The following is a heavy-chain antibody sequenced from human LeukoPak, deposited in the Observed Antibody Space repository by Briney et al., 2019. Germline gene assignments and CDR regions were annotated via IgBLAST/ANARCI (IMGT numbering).Heavy chain of an antibody. Sequence: GGSLRLSCAASGFTFSSDAMSWVRQAPGKGLEWVSAISGSGDSTYYADSVKGRFTISRDNSKNTLYLQMNSLRAEDMAVYYCARPPIREGSIAAAGICYFYYNYMDVWGEGTTVSVSS. CDR2: ISGSGDST. J-gene: IGHJ6*03. D-gene: IGHD6-13*01. CDR3: ARPPIREGSIAAAGICYFYYNYMDV. CDR1: GFTFSSDA. V-gene: IGHV3-23*01.